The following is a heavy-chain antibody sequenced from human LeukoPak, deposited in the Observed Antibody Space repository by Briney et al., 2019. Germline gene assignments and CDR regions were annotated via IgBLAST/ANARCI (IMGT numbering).Heavy chain of an antibody. D-gene: IGHD6-19*01. J-gene: IGHJ4*02. Sequence: SETLSLTCTVSGGSISSSSHYWGWIRQPPGKGLEWIGSIYYSGSTYYNPSLKSRVTISVDTSKNQFSLKLSSVTAADTAVYYCARQLVAVANSFDYWGQGTLVTVSS. V-gene: IGHV4-39*01. CDR3: ARQLVAVANSFDY. CDR1: GGSISSSSHY. CDR2: IYYSGST.